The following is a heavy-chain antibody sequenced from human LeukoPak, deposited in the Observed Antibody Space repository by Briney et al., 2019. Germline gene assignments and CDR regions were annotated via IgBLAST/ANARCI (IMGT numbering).Heavy chain of an antibody. CDR2: IFNTGNT. CDR3: ASRPADTTWYGVFDY. CDR1: GGSINSHY. D-gene: IGHD3-10*01. Sequence: SETLSLTCSVSGGSINSHYWSWIRQPPGKRLERIGYIFNTGNTNYNPSLASRVTMSVDTSRAQFFLRLSPVTAADTAIYYCASRPADTTWYGVFDYWSQGTLVTVSS. J-gene: IGHJ4*02. V-gene: IGHV4-59*11.